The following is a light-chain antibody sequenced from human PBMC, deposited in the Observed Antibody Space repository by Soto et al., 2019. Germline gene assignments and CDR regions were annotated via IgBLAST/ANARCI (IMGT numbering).Light chain of an antibody. Sequence: QSVLTQPPSVSGAPGQRVTISCTGSSSSIGAGYDVHWYQQVPGTAPKLLMYGNSNRPSGVPDRFSGSKSGTSASLAITGLQAEDEADYYCQSDDTSLSGYVFGTGTKVTVL. CDR3: QSDDTSLSGYV. CDR1: SSSIGAGYD. J-gene: IGLJ1*01. CDR2: GNS. V-gene: IGLV1-40*01.